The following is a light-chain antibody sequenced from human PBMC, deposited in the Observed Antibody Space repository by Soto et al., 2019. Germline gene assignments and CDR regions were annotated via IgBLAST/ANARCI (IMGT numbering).Light chain of an antibody. V-gene: IGKV3-15*01. CDR1: QSVSSN. J-gene: IGKJ4*01. CDR2: VAS. CDR3: QRYNVWPLT. Sequence: EIVMTQSPATLSVSPGERATLSCRASQSVSSNLDWYQQKPGQTPKLLIYVASTRATGIPARFSGSGSGTEFTLTISSLPFEDFAVYYCQRYNVWPLTFGGGTKAEFK.